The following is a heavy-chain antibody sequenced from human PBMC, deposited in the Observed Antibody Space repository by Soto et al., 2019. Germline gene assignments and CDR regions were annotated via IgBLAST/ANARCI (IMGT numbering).Heavy chain of an antibody. V-gene: IGHV4-59*01. J-gene: IGHJ6*02. CDR1: GGSISSYY. D-gene: IGHD6-13*01. CDR2: IYYSGST. CDR3: ARAIAAAGYYYYCMDV. Sequence: SETLSLTCTVSGGSISSYYWSWIRQPPGKGLEWIGYIYYSGSTNYNPSLKSRVTISVDTSKNQFSLKLSSVTAADTAVYYCARAIAAAGYYYYCMDVWGQGTTGTVSS.